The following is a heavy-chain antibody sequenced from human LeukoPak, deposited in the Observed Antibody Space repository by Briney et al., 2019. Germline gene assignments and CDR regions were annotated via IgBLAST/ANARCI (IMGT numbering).Heavy chain of an antibody. D-gene: IGHD6-13*01. Sequence: IPSETLSLTCTVSGGSISSYYWSWIRQPPGKGLEWIGYIYYSGSTNYNPSLKSRVTISVDTSKNQFSLKLSSVTAADTAVYYCARHGSSWTYFDYWGQGTLVTVSS. V-gene: IGHV4-59*08. CDR1: GGSISSYY. CDR3: ARHGSSWTYFDY. J-gene: IGHJ4*02. CDR2: IYYSGST.